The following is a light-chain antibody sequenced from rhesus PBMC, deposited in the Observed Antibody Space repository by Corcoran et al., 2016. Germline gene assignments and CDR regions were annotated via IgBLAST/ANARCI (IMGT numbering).Light chain of an antibody. Sequence: DIQMTQSPSSLSASVGDRVTITCRASENVNMHLHWYQQKPGKAPTLLIHGSPSVQSGVPSRFSVSGYLPDYTLTLSILQLEDVGTYYCQESFGAPFTFGPGTKLD. J-gene: IGKJ3*01. CDR3: QESFGAPFT. V-gene: IGKV1-74*01. CDR2: GSP. CDR1: ENVNMH.